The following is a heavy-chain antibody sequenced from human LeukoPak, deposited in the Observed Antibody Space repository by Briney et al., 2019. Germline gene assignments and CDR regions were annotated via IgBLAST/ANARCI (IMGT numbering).Heavy chain of an antibody. Sequence: GGSLRLSCAASGFTFSSYAMSWVRQALGQGLEWVSSISGSGGSTYYADSVKGRFTISRDNSKNTLYLQMNSLRAEDTAVYYCARKTDSSGSGDYWGQGTLVTVSS. CDR1: GFTFSSYA. D-gene: IGHD3-22*01. CDR3: ARKTDSSGSGDY. J-gene: IGHJ4*02. CDR2: ISGSGGST. V-gene: IGHV3-23*01.